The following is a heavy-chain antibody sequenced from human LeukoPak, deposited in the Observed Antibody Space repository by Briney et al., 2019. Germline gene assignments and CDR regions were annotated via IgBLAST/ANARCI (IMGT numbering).Heavy chain of an antibody. Sequence: GGSLRLSCAASGFTFSGYSMTWVRQAPGKGPEWVSYISHDSGTIYYAASVMGRFTMSRDNAKNSLFLQMNSLRAEDTAVYYCARATRNGYDYWGRGTLVTVSS. V-gene: IGHV3-48*04. CDR1: GFTFSGYS. CDR2: ISHDSGTI. J-gene: IGHJ4*02. CDR3: ARATRNGYDY. D-gene: IGHD5-24*01.